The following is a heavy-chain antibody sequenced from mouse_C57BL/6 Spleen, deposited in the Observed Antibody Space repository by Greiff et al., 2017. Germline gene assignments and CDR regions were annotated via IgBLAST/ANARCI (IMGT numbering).Heavy chain of an antibody. CDR2: ISYDGSN. V-gene: IGHV3-6*01. Sequence: EVQRVESGPGLVKPSQSLSLTCSVSGYSITSGYYWNWLRPFPGNKLEWMCYISYDGSNNYTPSLKNRISITRDTSKNQFFLKLNSVTTEDTAPYYSARRIYDGYYKVWGTGTTVTVSS. D-gene: IGHD2-3*01. CDR3: ARRIYDGYYKV. J-gene: IGHJ1*03. CDR1: GYSITSGYY.